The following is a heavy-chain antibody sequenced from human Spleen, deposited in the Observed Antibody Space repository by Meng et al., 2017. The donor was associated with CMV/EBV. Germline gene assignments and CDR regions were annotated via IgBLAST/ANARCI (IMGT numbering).Heavy chain of an antibody. Sequence: GGSLRLSCAASKFTFSNYWMSWVRQAPGKGLEWVANIKEDGSEEYYMESVKGRFTISRDNAKTSLYLQMNNLRVDDAAVYYCAKERGFMILRSYLDYWGQGALVTVSS. CDR1: KFTFSNYW. V-gene: IGHV3-7*03. CDR3: AKERGFMILRSYLDY. CDR2: IKEDGSEE. J-gene: IGHJ4*02. D-gene: IGHD3-9*01.